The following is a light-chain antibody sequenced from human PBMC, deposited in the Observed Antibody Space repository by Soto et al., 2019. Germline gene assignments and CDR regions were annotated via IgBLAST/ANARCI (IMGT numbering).Light chain of an antibody. V-gene: IGKV3-20*01. CDR1: QSVSSSY. Sequence: EIVYPQSRGTLSLSPGERATLSCRASQSVSSSYLAWYQQKPGQAPRLLIFGAASRATGIPDRFSGRGSGTDFTLTISRLEPEDFAVYYCQQYGSSSTFGQGTKVDIK. J-gene: IGKJ1*01. CDR3: QQYGSSST. CDR2: GAA.